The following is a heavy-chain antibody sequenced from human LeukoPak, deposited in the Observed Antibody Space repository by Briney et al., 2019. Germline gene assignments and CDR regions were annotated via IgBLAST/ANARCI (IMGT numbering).Heavy chain of an antibody. CDR1: GFTFSSYS. CDR3: VRGAYYYDSSGYHNFDY. Sequence: GGSLRLSCAASGFTFSSYSMNWVRQAPGKGLEWVSYISSSSSTIYYADSVKGRFTISRDNAKDSLYLQMNSLRAEDTAVYYCVRGAYYYDSSGYHNFDYWGQGTLVTVSS. D-gene: IGHD3-22*01. V-gene: IGHV3-48*01. CDR2: ISSSSSTI. J-gene: IGHJ4*02.